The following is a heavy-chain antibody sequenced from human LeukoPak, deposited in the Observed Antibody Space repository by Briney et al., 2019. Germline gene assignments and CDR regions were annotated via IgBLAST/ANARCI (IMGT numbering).Heavy chain of an antibody. D-gene: IGHD3-9*01. J-gene: IGHJ4*02. CDR2: MNPNSGNT. V-gene: IGHV1-8*01. Sequence: GASVKVSCKASGYTFTNDDISWVRQATGQGLEWIGKMNPNSGNTGYAQKFQGRVTMTRSTSVSTVHMELNSLTSEGTAVYFCARSASGTGYTAWGQGTLVTASS. CDR1: GYTFTNDD. CDR3: ARSASGTGYTA.